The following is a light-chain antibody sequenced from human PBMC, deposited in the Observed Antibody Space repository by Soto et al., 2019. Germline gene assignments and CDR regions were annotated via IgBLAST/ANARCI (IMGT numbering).Light chain of an antibody. CDR1: SSDVGSYKF. Sequence: QSVLTQPASVSESTGQSITISCTGTSSDVGSYKFVSWYQHQPGKAPKIRIYEDSKRPSGVSDRFSGPKSGNTATLTISGSQADDEADYYCCSYAVTTNVFGTGTKVTVL. CDR3: CSYAVTTNV. J-gene: IGLJ1*01. V-gene: IGLV2-23*02. CDR2: EDS.